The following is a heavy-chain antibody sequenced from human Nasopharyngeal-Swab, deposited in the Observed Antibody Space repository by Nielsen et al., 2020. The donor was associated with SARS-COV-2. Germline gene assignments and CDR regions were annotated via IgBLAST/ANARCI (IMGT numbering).Heavy chain of an antibody. Sequence: ASVKVSCKASGYTFRIYYMHWVRQAPGQGLGWMGLINPSGGQTTYAQKFQGRVTMTRDTSTSTVYMELSSLRSEDTAVYYCARDLDPATAGALDIWGQGTMVTVSS. V-gene: IGHV1-46*01. CDR3: ARDLDPATAGALDI. CDR2: INPSGGQT. D-gene: IGHD2-2*01. CDR1: GYTFRIYY. J-gene: IGHJ3*02.